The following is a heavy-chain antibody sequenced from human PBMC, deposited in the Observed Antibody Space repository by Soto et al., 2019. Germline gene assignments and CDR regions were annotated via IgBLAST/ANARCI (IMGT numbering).Heavy chain of an antibody. J-gene: IGHJ6*02. V-gene: IGHV1-8*01. CDR3: ARDVVVVPAAISSYYYYGMDV. D-gene: IGHD2-2*01. CDR1: GYTFTSFD. CDR2: INPNSGNT. Sequence: ASVKVSCKASGYTFTSFDITWVRQATGQGLEWMGWINPNSGNTGYAQKLQGRVTMTTDTSTSTAYMELRSLRSDDTAVYYCARDVVVVPAAISSYYYYGMDVWGQGTTVTVSS.